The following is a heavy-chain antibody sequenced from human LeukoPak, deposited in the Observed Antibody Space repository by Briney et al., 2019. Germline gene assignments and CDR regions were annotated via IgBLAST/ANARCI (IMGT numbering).Heavy chain of an antibody. J-gene: IGHJ4*02. Sequence: GGSLRLSCAASGFTFSSYAMNWVRQAPGKGLEWVSYISSSSSTIYYADSVKGRFTISRDNAKNSLYLQMSSLRAEDTAVYYCARWWDGYFDYWGQGTLVTVSS. D-gene: IGHD2-15*01. CDR3: ARWWDGYFDY. V-gene: IGHV3-48*01. CDR2: ISSSSSTI. CDR1: GFTFSSYA.